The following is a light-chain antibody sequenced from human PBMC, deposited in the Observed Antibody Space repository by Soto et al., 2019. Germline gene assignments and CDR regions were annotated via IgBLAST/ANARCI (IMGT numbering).Light chain of an antibody. Sequence: DIQMTQSPSSLSASVGDRVTITCQASQDISNFLNWYQQKPGEAPKVLIYGASNLETGVPSRFSGGGSGADFAFTISSLQPEDVATYYCQQYEHLPLTCCGGTRVEIK. CDR2: GAS. J-gene: IGKJ4*01. CDR3: QQYEHLPLT. V-gene: IGKV1-33*01. CDR1: QDISNF.